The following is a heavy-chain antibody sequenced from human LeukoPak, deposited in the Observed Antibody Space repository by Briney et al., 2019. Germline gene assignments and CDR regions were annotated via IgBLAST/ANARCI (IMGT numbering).Heavy chain of an antibody. Sequence: KPSETLSLTCTVSGGSISSHYWSWIRQPPGKGLEWIGYIYYSGSTNYNPSLKSRVTISVDTSKNQFSPKLSSVTAADTAVYYCANGVVRGVISYWGQGTLVTVSS. J-gene: IGHJ4*02. V-gene: IGHV4-59*11. CDR3: ANGVVRGVISY. CDR1: GGSISSHY. D-gene: IGHD3-10*01. CDR2: IYYSGST.